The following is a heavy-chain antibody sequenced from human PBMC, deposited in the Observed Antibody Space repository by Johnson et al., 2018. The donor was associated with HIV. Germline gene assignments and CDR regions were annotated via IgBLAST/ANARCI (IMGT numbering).Heavy chain of an antibody. Sequence: QVQLVESGGGLVQPGGSLRLSCAASGFSVSSYAMHWVRQAPGKGLEWVAVISYDGSNIYYADSVKGRFTISRDNSKNTLYLQMNSLRAEDTAVYYCARSTGARAAFDIWGQGTMVTVSS. D-gene: IGHD1-1*01. J-gene: IGHJ3*02. CDR2: ISYDGSNI. CDR3: ARSTGARAAFDI. V-gene: IGHV3-30*04. CDR1: GFSVSSYA.